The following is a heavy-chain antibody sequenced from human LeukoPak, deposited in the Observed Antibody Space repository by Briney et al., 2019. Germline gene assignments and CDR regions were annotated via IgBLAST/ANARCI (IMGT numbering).Heavy chain of an antibody. Sequence: SETLSLTCTVSGGSISSYYWSWIRQPPGKGLEWIGYIYYSGSTNYNPSLKSRLTMSIDTSKNQFSLKLSSVTAADTAVYYCARWSGYALDWGQGTLVTDSS. D-gene: IGHD2-2*01. CDR3: ARWSGYALD. CDR2: IYYSGST. CDR1: GGSISSYY. V-gene: IGHV4-59*01. J-gene: IGHJ4*02.